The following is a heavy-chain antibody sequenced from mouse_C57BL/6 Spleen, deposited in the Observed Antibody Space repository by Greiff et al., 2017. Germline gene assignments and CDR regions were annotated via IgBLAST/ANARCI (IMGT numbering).Heavy chain of an antibody. V-gene: IGHV1-72*01. CDR3: AKGYYYGSSYGY. D-gene: IGHD1-1*01. Sequence: QVQLQQPGAELVKPGASVKLSCKASGYTFTSYWMHWVKQRPGRGLEWNGRIDPNSGGTKYNEKFKSKATLTVDKPSSTAYMQLSSLTSEDSAVYYCAKGYYYGSSYGYWGQGTTLTVSS. J-gene: IGHJ2*01. CDR2: IDPNSGGT. CDR1: GYTFTSYW.